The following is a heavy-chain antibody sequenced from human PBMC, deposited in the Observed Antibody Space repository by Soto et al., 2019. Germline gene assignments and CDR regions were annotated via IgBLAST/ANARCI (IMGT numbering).Heavy chain of an antibody. V-gene: IGHV4-59*01. CDR1: GGSISSYY. CDR3: AREGIAVAGTYNWFDP. J-gene: IGHJ5*02. D-gene: IGHD6-19*01. CDR2: IDYSGST. Sequence: QVQLQESGPGLVKPSETLSLTCTVSGGSISSYYWSWIRQPPGKGLEWIGYIDYSGSTNYNPSLKRRAPISVGTSRNQFSLKRSSVTAADTAVYYCAREGIAVAGTYNWFDPWGQGTLVTVSS.